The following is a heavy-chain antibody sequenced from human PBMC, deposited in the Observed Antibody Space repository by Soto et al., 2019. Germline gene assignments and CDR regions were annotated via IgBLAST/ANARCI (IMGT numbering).Heavy chain of an antibody. D-gene: IGHD3-22*01. V-gene: IGHV1-2*02. CDR1: GYTFTGYY. J-gene: IGHJ4*02. Sequence: ASVKVSCKASGYTFTGYYMHWVRQAPGQGLEWMGWINPNSGGTNYAQKFQGRVTMTRDTSISTAYMELSRLRSDDTAVYYCLSDSDPKSSYYDSSGYCAYWGQGTLVTVSS. CDR3: LSDSDPKSSYYDSSGYCAY. CDR2: INPNSGGT.